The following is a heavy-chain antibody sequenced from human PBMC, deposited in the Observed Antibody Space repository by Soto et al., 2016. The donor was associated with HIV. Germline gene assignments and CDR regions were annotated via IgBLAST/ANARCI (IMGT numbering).Heavy chain of an antibody. CDR2: IWYDGSNK. Sequence: VQLVESGGGVVQPGRSLRLSCAASGFTFSSYGMHWVRQAPGKGLEWVAVIWYDGSNKYYADSVKGRFTISRDNSKNTLYLQMNSLRAEDTAMYYCAKSPYSGSYGDFDYWAREPWSTVSS. D-gene: IGHD1-26*01. V-gene: IGHV3-30*18. J-gene: IGHJ4*02. CDR3: AKSPYSGSYGDFDY. CDR1: GFTFSSYG.